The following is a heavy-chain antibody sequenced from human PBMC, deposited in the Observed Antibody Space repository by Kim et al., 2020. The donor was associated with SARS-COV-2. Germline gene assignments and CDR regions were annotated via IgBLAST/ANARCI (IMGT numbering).Heavy chain of an antibody. D-gene: IGHD3-3*01. V-gene: IGHV3-74*01. CDR3: LGDYGPGQQGFY. J-gene: IGHJ4*02. CDR1: GFFFSTYW. Sequence: GGSLSLSCVASGFFFSTYWMSWVRQAPGKGLVWVARIREDGGDTLYADPVKGRFTISRDNGKNVVSLQMNSLISEDTTIYYCLGDYGPGQQGFYWGQG. CDR2: IREDGGDT.